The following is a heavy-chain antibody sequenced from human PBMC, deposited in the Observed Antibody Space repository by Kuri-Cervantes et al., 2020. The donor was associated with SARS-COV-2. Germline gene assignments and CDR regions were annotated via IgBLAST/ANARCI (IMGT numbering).Heavy chain of an antibody. V-gene: IGHV1-8*03. CDR1: GYTFTSYD. CDR2: MNPNSANT. Sequence: ASVKVSCKASGYTFTSYDINWVRQATGQGLEWMGWMNPNSANTGYAQKFQGRVTITRNTSISTAYMELSSLRSEDTAVYYCARGVTIFGVVSYYYYMDVWGKGTTVTVSS. J-gene: IGHJ6*03. D-gene: IGHD3-3*01. CDR3: ARGVTIFGVVSYYYYMDV.